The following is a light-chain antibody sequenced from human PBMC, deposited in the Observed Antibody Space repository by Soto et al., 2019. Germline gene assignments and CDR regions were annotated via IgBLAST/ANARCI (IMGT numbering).Light chain of an antibody. CDR2: RNN. CDR1: SSNIGSNY. V-gene: IGLV1-47*01. CDR3: AAWDDSLSGRV. J-gene: IGLJ1*01. Sequence: QSVLTQPPSASGTPGQRVTISCSGSSSNIGSNYVYWYQQLPGTAPKLLIYRNNQRPSGVPDRFSGPKSGTSASLAISGLRSEDEADYYCAAWDDSLSGRVFGTGTKLTVL.